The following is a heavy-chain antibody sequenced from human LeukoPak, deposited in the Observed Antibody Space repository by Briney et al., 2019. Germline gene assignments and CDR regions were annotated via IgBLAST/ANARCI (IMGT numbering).Heavy chain of an antibody. CDR2: ISAYNGNT. Sequence: ASVKVSCKASGYTFTSYGISWVRQAPGQGLEWMGWISAYNGNTNYAQKLQGRVTMTTDTSTSTAYMELRSLRAEDTAVYYCAREPVDYCSGGSCYSNWGQGTLVTVSS. CDR3: AREPVDYCSGGSCYSN. J-gene: IGHJ4*02. D-gene: IGHD2-15*01. V-gene: IGHV1-18*01. CDR1: GYTFTSYG.